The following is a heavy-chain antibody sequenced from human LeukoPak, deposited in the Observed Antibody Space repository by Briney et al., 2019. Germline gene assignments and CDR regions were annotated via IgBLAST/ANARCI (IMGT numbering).Heavy chain of an antibody. V-gene: IGHV4-38-2*02. J-gene: IGHJ5*02. Sequence: PSETLSLTCTVSGYSISSGYYWGWIRQPPGKGLEWIGEINHSGSTNYNPSLKSRVTISVDTSKNQFSLKLSSVTAADTAVYYCARQGRRYYYGSGNNWFDPWGQGTLVTVSS. CDR3: ARQGRRYYYGSGNNWFDP. D-gene: IGHD3-10*01. CDR1: GYSISSGYY. CDR2: INHSGST.